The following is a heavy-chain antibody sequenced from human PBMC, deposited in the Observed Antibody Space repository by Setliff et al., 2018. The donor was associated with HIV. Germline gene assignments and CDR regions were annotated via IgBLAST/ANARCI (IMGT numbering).Heavy chain of an antibody. CDR1: GGSISSETFS. Sequence: TSETLSLTCTVSGGSISSETFSWNWIRQPAGKGLEWIGRIYTSGSTDYNPSLKSRVTMSVDTSKNQFSLKLSSVTAADTAVYYCARGGYYYYYMDVWGKGTTVTVSS. V-gene: IGHV4-61*02. CDR3: ARGGYYYYYMDV. J-gene: IGHJ6*03. CDR2: IYTSGST. D-gene: IGHD3-16*01.